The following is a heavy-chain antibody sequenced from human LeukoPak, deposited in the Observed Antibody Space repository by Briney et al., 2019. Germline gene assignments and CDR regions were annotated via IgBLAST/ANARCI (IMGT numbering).Heavy chain of an antibody. Sequence: PGRSLRLSCAASGFTFSSYGMHWVRQAPGKWLEWVAVISYDGSNKYYADSVKGRFTISRDNSKNTLYLQMNSLRAEDTAVYYCAKDYVQDDYYYGSGSAFDIWGQGTMVTVSS. CDR1: GFTFSSYG. V-gene: IGHV3-30*18. CDR3: AKDYVQDDYYYGSGSAFDI. J-gene: IGHJ3*02. CDR2: ISYDGSNK. D-gene: IGHD3-10*01.